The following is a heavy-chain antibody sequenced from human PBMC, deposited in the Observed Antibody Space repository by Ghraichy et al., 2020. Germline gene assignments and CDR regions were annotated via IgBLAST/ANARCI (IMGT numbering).Heavy chain of an antibody. CDR3: TRQVAGRIDYYGMDV. V-gene: IGHV3-73*01. CDR2: IRSKANSYAT. Sequence: GESLNISCAASGFTFSGSAMHWVRQASGKGLEWVGRIRSKANSYATAYAASVKGRFTISRDDSKNTEYLQMNSLKTEDTAVYYCTRQVAGRIDYYGMDVWGQGTTVTVSS. J-gene: IGHJ6*02. D-gene: IGHD6-19*01. CDR1: GFTFSGSA.